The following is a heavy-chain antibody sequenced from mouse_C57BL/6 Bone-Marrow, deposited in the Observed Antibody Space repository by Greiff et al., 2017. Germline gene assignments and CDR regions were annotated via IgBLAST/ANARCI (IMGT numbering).Heavy chain of an antibody. J-gene: IGHJ2*01. CDR3: ARGRGYYGLCDF. V-gene: IGHV1-69*01. CDR2: IDPSDSYT. CDR1: GYTFTSYW. D-gene: IGHD1-1*01. Sequence: QVQLQQPGAELVMPGASVKLSCKASGYTFTSYWMHWVKQRPGQGLEWIGEIDPSDSYTNYNQKFKGKSTLTVDKSSSTAYMQLSSLTSEDSAVYYCARGRGYYGLCDFWGEDTTRTVSS.